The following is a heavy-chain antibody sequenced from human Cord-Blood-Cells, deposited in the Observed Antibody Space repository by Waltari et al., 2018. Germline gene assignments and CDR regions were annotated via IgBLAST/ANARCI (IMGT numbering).Heavy chain of an antibody. CDR3: ARGLGGYYFDY. Sequence: QVQLQQWGAGLLKPSETLSLTCAVYGGSFSGYYWSWIRQPPGKGLEWSGEINHSGSTNYNPSLKGRVTISVDTSKNQFSLKLSSVTAADTAVYYCARGLGGYYFDYWGQGTLVTVSS. V-gene: IGHV4-34*01. D-gene: IGHD3-22*01. CDR2: INHSGST. CDR1: GGSFSGYY. J-gene: IGHJ4*02.